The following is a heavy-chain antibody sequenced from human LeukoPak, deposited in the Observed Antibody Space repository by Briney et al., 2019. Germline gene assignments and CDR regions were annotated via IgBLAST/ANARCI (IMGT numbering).Heavy chain of an antibody. Sequence: GASVKVSCKASGYTFTNHGITWVRQAPGQGLEWMGWVSGNNGHTKYAQTLQGRVTMTTDTSTNTAYMELRSLRSDDTAVYYCARGHLLSLDYWGQGTLVTVSS. J-gene: IGHJ4*02. CDR3: ARGHLLSLDY. CDR2: VSGNNGHT. CDR1: GYTFTNHG. V-gene: IGHV1-18*04.